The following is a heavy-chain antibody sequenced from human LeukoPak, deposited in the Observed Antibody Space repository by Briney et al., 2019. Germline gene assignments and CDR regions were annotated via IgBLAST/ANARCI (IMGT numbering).Heavy chain of an antibody. CDR1: GGSFSGYY. V-gene: IGHV4-34*01. CDR3: ARRSSGWYVGLGL. J-gene: IGHJ4*02. D-gene: IGHD6-19*01. CDR2: INHSGST. Sequence: SETLSLTCAVYGGSFSGYYWSWIRQPPGKGLEWIGEINHSGSTNYNPSLKSRVTISVDTSKNQFSLKLSSVTAADTAVYYCARRSSGWYVGLGLWGQGTLVTVSS.